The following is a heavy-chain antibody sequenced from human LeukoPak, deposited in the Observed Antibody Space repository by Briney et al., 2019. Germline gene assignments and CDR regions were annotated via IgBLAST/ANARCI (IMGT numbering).Heavy chain of an antibody. CDR2: INSRGGST. CDR1: GFTFCSYA. CDR3: AKGPMAWFDY. J-gene: IGHJ4*02. V-gene: IGHV3-23*01. D-gene: IGHD3-10*01. Sequence: PGGSVRLSCAASGFTFCSYAMNWVRQAPGKGLEWVSAINSRGGSTYYADSVKGRFTISRDNSKNTLYLQMNSLRAEDTAVYYCAKGPMAWFDYWGQGTLVTVSS.